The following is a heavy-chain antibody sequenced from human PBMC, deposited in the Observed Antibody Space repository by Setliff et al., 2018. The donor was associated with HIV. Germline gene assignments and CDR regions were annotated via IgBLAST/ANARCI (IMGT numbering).Heavy chain of an antibody. D-gene: IGHD6-19*01. CDR1: GGSISSSSYY. Sequence: SETLSLTCTVSGGSISSSSYYWGWIRQPPGKGLEWIGSIYYSGSTYYNPSLKSRVTISVDTSKNHFSLKLSSVTAADMVVYYCARLSKSIAVAGLDYWGQGTLVTVTS. J-gene: IGHJ4*02. CDR2: IYYSGST. CDR3: ARLSKSIAVAGLDY. V-gene: IGHV4-39*01.